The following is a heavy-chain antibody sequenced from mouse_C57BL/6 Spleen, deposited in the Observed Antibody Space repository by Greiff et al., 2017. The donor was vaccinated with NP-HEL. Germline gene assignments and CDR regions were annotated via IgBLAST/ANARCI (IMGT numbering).Heavy chain of an antibody. V-gene: IGHV1-15*01. J-gene: IGHJ2*01. D-gene: IGHD2-5*01. CDR2: IDPETGGT. CDR3: SYYSNYEAYFDY. Sequence: QVHVKQSGAELVRPGASVTLSCKASGYTFTDYEMHWVKQTPVHGLEWIGAIDPETGGTAYNQKFKGKAILTADKSSSTAYMELRSLTSEDSAVYYCSYYSNYEAYFDYWGQGTTLTVSS. CDR1: GYTFTDYE.